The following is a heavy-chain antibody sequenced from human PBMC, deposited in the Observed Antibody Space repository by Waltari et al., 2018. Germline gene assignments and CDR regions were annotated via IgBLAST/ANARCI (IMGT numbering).Heavy chain of an antibody. D-gene: IGHD3-10*01. CDR1: GYSISSGSY. CDR3: ASHVGGGEGY. Sequence: QVQLQESGPGLVKPSETLSLSCPVPGYSISSGSYWGWIRQPPGKGLEWIGSIYHRGSTYYNPSLKSRVTISVDTSKNQFSLKLSSVTAADTAVYYCASHVGGGEGYWGQGTLVTVSS. CDR2: IYHRGST. V-gene: IGHV4-38-2*01. J-gene: IGHJ4*02.